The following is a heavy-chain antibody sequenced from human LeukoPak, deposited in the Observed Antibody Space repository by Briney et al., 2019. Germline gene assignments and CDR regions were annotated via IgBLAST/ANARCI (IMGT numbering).Heavy chain of an antibody. CDR3: ARRRSLGGPIDY. CDR2: INHRGSI. V-gene: IGHV4-34*01. CDR1: GGSFSGYY. Sequence: SETLSLTCAVYGGSFSGYYWSWIRQAPGKGLEWIGEINHRGSINYNPSLKSRVTISVDTSKNQFSLKLISVTAADTAVYYCARRRSLGGPIDYWGQGALVTVSS. D-gene: IGHD3-16*01. J-gene: IGHJ4*01.